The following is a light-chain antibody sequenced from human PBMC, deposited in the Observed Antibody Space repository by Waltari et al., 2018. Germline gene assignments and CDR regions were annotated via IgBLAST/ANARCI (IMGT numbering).Light chain of an antibody. CDR2: DVA. CDR1: SSDVGGYNF. J-gene: IGLJ1*01. Sequence: QSALTQPASVSGSPGQSISISCTGTSSDVGGYNFVSWYQQHPGKAPQLMIYDVANLPSGVSNRFSGSKSCNTASLTISGLQAEDEADYYCSSYTSSSTRVFGTGTKVTVL. CDR3: SSYTSSSTRV. V-gene: IGLV2-14*03.